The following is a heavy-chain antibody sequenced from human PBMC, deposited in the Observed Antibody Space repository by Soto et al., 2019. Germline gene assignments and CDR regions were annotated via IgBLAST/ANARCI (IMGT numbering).Heavy chain of an antibody. D-gene: IGHD3-16*01. CDR1: GFKFSNYA. CDR3: AKDRRAGGNSAFYFDF. V-gene: IGHV3-23*01. CDR2: ISATGGGT. Sequence: GGSLRLSCAASGFKFSNYAMSCVRHAPGKGLEWVSLISATGGGTYYADSVKGRFTISRDNSHNTLYLQVHSLTAEDTAVYYCAKDRRAGGNSAFYFDFWGQGAQVTVS. J-gene: IGHJ4*02.